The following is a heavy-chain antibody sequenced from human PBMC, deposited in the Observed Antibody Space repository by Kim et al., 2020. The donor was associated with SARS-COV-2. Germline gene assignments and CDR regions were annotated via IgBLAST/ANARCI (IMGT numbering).Heavy chain of an antibody. V-gene: IGHV3-23*01. CDR3: AKDVAYYGSAFVS. J-gene: IGHJ4*02. D-gene: IGHD3-10*01. CDR1: GFTFSSYG. Sequence: GGSLRLSCAASGFTFSSYGMHWVRQAPGKGLEWVATISRGGGNRYYIDSVTGRCTISRDDSNNILYLQMNSLRVDDTALYYCAKDVAYYGSAFVSCGQGRLVAVSS. CDR2: ISRGGGNR.